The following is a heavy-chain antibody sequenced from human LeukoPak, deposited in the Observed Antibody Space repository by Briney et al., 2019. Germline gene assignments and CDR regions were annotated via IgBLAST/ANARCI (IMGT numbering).Heavy chain of an antibody. J-gene: IGHJ4*02. CDR3: VREGYYDSGGPFSGYFDY. CDR2: MSNDGITR. D-gene: IGHD3-22*01. Sequence: GGSLRLSCAASGFTFNQYVIHWARQAPGKGLEWVAVMSNDGITRFYATFVKGRCTISRDDSKNTVYLQLSSLRVEDTAVYYCVREGYYDSGGPFSGYFDYWGRGDLVTVSS. CDR1: GFTFNQYV. V-gene: IGHV3-30*04.